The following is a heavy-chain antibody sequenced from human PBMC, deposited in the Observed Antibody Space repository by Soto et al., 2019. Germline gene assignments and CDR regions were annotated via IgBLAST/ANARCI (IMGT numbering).Heavy chain of an antibody. J-gene: IGHJ6*03. CDR3: ARMVRGSKIDYYYYLNV. CDR1: GYTFTNHG. V-gene: IGHV1-18*04. D-gene: IGHD3-10*01. CDR2: ISASNGDT. Sequence: QVELVQSGVEVKKPGASVKVSCKASGYTFTNHGLSWVRQAPGQGLEWMGWISASNGDTNYAQKFLGRVTVTTDKSTSTGYMELRSLKSEDTAVYYCARMVRGSKIDYYYYLNVWGKGTTVIVSS.